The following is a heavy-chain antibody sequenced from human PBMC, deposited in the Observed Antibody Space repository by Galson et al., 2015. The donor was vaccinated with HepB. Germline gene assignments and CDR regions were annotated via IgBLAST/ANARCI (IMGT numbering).Heavy chain of an antibody. CDR1: GFTFSNYA. CDR2: ISGNGGST. J-gene: IGHJ4*02. V-gene: IGHV3-23*01. D-gene: IGHD5-12*01. Sequence: SLRLSCAAFGFTFSNYAISWVRQTPGKGLEWVSAISGNGGSTKYADSVKGRFTISRDNSKNTVYLQMNSLRAEDTAIYYCALEDPGLRFDFWGQGTLVTVSS. CDR3: ALEDPGLRFDF.